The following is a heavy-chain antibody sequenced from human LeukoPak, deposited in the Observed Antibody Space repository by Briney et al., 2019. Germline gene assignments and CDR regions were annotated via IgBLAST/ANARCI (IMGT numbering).Heavy chain of an antibody. CDR3: ARDTHGVLLGATWSYAFDI. CDR2: ISSSSNYI. J-gene: IGHJ3*02. Sequence: GRSLRLSCAVSGFTFSSYAMHWVRQAPGKGLEWVSSISSSSNYIYYADSVKGRFTISRDNAKNSLYLQMNSLRAEDTAVYYCARDTHGVLLGATWSYAFDIWGQGTMVTVSS. D-gene: IGHD1-26*01. CDR1: GFTFSSYA. V-gene: IGHV3-21*01.